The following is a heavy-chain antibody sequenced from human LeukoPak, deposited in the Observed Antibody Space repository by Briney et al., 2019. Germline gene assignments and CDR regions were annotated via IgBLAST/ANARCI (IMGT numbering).Heavy chain of an antibody. CDR2: ISAYNGNT. J-gene: IGHJ5*02. CDR3: ARGGDIVVVPAAMPSFWFDP. V-gene: IGHV1-18*01. D-gene: IGHD2-2*01. Sequence: ASVKVSCKASGYTFTSYGISWVRQAPGQGLEWMGWISAYNGNTNYAQKLQGRVTMTTDTSTSTAYMELRSLRSDDTAVYYCARGGDIVVVPAAMPSFWFDPWGQGTLVTVSS. CDR1: GYTFTSYG.